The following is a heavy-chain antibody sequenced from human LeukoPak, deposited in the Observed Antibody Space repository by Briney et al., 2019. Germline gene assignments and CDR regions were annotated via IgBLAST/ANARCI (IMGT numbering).Heavy chain of an antibody. CDR3: VGGGHCSSTSCYRHSWFDP. D-gene: IGHD2-2*02. Sequence: PGGSLRLSCAASGFTFSSYAMSWVRQAPGKGLEWVSAISGSGGSTYYADSVKGRFTISRDNSKNTLYLQMNSLRAEDTAVYYCVGGGHCSSTSCYRHSWFDPWGQGTLVTVSS. V-gene: IGHV3-23*01. CDR1: GFTFSSYA. J-gene: IGHJ5*02. CDR2: ISGSGGST.